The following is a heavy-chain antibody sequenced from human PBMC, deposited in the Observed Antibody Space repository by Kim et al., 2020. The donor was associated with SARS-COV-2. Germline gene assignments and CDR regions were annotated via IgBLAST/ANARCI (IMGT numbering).Heavy chain of an antibody. CDR3: AKAQTVTMIVVAPAFEI. D-gene: IGHD3-22*01. Sequence: GGSLRLSCAVSGFNFPHFDVHWVRQAPGKGLEWVSGINHSGGDTYYRDSVKGRFTISRDHSQNMVYLQMSSLRPEDTAIYFCAKAQTVTMIVVAPAFEI. CDR2: INHSGGDT. V-gene: IGHV3-23*01. CDR1: GFNFPHFD. J-gene: IGHJ3*02.